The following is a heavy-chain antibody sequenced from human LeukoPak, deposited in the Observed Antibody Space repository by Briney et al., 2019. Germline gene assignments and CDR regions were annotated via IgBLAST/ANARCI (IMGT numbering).Heavy chain of an antibody. CDR2: INHSGST. D-gene: IGHD2-21*02. J-gene: IGHJ3*02. V-gene: IGHV4-34*01. CDR3: AREYCGGDCYYNEDAFDI. CDR1: GGSFSGYY. Sequence: PSETLSLTCAVYGGSFSGYYWSWIRQPPGKGLEWIGEINHSGSTNYNPSLKSRVTISVDTSKNQFSLKLSSVTAADTAVYYCAREYCGGDCYYNEDAFDIWGQGTMVTVSS.